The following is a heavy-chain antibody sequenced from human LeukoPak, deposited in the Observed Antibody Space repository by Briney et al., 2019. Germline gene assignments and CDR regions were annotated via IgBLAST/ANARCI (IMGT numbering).Heavy chain of an antibody. CDR2: ISAYNGNT. J-gene: IGHJ4*02. CDR1: GYTFTSYG. V-gene: IGHV1-18*01. Sequence: GASVTVSCTASGYTFTSYGISWVRQAPGQGLEWMGWISAYNGNTNYAQKLQGRVTMTTDTSTSTAYMELRSLRSDDTAVYYCARDSHYDSSGPLPGYWGQGTLVTVSS. D-gene: IGHD3-22*01. CDR3: ARDSHYDSSGPLPGY.